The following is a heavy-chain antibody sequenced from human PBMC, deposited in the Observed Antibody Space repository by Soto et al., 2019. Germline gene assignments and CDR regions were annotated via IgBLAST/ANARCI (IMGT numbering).Heavy chain of an antibody. CDR3: ARSPRSSPYFDY. CDR2: IYPGDYET. V-gene: IGHV5-51*01. D-gene: IGHD6-13*01. CDR1: GYTFSNFW. Sequence: GESLKISCQCSGYTFSNFWIAWVRQLPGKGLEWMGIIYPGDYETRYSPSFHGKVTISADRSIGTAYLQWSSLEASDSAFYFCARSPRSSPYFDYWGQGALVTASS. J-gene: IGHJ4*02.